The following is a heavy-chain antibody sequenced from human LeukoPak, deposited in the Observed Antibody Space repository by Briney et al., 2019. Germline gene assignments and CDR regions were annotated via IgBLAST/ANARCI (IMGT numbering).Heavy chain of an antibody. CDR3: ANQVWRSSGLDY. J-gene: IGHJ4*02. D-gene: IGHD6-6*01. Sequence: ASVKVSCKASESTFSIDAINWVRQAPGQGLEWMGRIMPIFGIANYAQKFQGRVTINADKSTSTAYMEMRSLRSDDTAVYYCANQVWRSSGLDYWGQGTLVTVSS. V-gene: IGHV1-69*04. CDR1: ESTFSIDA. CDR2: IMPIFGIA.